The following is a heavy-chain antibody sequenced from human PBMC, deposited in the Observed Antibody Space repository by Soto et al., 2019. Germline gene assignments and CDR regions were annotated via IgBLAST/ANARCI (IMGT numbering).Heavy chain of an antibody. CDR3: ARDYCSGGSCPTNNAWFDP. CDR2: INPNSGGT. J-gene: IGHJ5*02. Sequence: QVQLVQSGAEVKKPGASVKVSCKASGYTFTGYYMHWVRQAPGQGLEWMGWINPNSGGTNYAQKFQGWVTMTRDTSISTAYMELSRLRSEDTAVYYCARDYCSGGSCPTNNAWFDPWGQGTLVTVSS. D-gene: IGHD2-15*01. CDR1: GYTFTGYY. V-gene: IGHV1-2*04.